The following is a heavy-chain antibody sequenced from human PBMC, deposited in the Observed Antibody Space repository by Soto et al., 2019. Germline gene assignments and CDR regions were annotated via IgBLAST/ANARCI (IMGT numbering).Heavy chain of an antibody. CDR1: GFTFSSYA. Sequence: EVQLLESGGGLVQPGGSLRLSCAASGFTFSSYAMSWVRQAPGKGLEWVSAISGSGGSTYYADSVKGRFTISRDNSKNTLYLQMNSLRAEDTAVYYCAKPPVDHCSSTSCILLDVWGQGTTVTVSS. CDR2: ISGSGGST. J-gene: IGHJ6*02. D-gene: IGHD2-2*01. V-gene: IGHV3-23*01. CDR3: AKPPVDHCSSTSCILLDV.